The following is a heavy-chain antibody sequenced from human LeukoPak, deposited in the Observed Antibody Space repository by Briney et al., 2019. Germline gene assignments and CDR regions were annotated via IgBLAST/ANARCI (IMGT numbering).Heavy chain of an antibody. Sequence: GGSLRLSCAASGFTFSSYAMSWVRQAPGKGLEWVPAISGSGGSTYYADSVKGRFTISRDNSKNMLYLQMNSLRAEDTAVYYCAGYRSYYFDYWGQGTLVTVSS. V-gene: IGHV3-23*01. J-gene: IGHJ4*02. D-gene: IGHD3-16*02. CDR3: AGYRSYYFDY. CDR1: GFTFSSYA. CDR2: ISGSGGST.